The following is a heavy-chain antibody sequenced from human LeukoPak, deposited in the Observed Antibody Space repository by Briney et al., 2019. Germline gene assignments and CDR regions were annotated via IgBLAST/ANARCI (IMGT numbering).Heavy chain of an antibody. V-gene: IGHV3-72*01. Sequence: PGGSLRLSCAASGFTFSDHYRDWVRQAPGKGLEWVGRSRNKANRYTTTHGESVRGRFTISRDDSENSLYLQLNSLKTEDTGVYYCVRLSRGAMNYHMDVWGKGTTVTISS. CDR2: SRNKANRYTT. J-gene: IGHJ6*03. CDR1: GFTFSDHY. D-gene: IGHD3-10*01. CDR3: VRLSRGAMNYHMDV.